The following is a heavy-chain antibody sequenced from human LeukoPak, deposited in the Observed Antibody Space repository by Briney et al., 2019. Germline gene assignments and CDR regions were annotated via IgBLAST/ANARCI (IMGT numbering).Heavy chain of an antibody. Sequence: GGSLRLSRAASGFTFSSYGMHWVRQAPGKGLEWVAVISYDGSNKYYADSVKGRFTISRDNSKNTLYLQMNSLRAEDTAVYYCAKDALLLWFGELVPWYFDLWGRGTLVTVSS. J-gene: IGHJ2*01. D-gene: IGHD3-10*01. CDR3: AKDALLLWFGELVPWYFDL. CDR2: ISYDGSNK. CDR1: GFTFSSYG. V-gene: IGHV3-30*18.